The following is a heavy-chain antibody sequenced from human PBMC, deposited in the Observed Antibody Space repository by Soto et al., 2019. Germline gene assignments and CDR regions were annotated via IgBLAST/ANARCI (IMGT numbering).Heavy chain of an antibody. D-gene: IGHD3-22*01. CDR2: INHSGST. CDR3: ALDYYDSSGYESPRGSY. CDR1: GGSFSGYY. Sequence: QVQLQQWGAGLLKPSETLSLTCAVYGGSFSGYYWSWIRQPPGKGLEWLGEINHSGSTNYNPSLKSRVTISVDTSKNQFSLKLSSVSAALTAVYYCALDYYDSSGYESPRGSYWGQGTLVTVSS. V-gene: IGHV4-34*01. J-gene: IGHJ4*02.